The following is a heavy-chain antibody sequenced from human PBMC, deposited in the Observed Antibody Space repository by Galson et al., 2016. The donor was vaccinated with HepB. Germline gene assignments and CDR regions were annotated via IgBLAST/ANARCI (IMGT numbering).Heavy chain of an antibody. V-gene: IGHV1-3*04. CDR2: INTGHGNT. J-gene: IGHJ5*02. D-gene: IGHD6-13*01. Sequence: SVKVSCKASGYTFISYVIHWVRQAPGQRLEWMGWINTGHGNTEYSQKFQGRVTLTRDTSASTAYMELSSLRSEDTAVYYCARWVSNWFDPWGQGTLVTVSS. CDR3: ARWVSNWFDP. CDR1: GYTFISYV.